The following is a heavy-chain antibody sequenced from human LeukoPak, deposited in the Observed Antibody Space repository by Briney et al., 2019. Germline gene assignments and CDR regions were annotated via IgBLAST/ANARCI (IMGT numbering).Heavy chain of an antibody. CDR3: ARDRDNVAGSRGYFDY. CDR1: GFTFSSRDW. J-gene: IGHJ4*02. CDR2: IKQDGSEK. V-gene: IGHV3-7*01. D-gene: IGHD6-19*01. Sequence: GGSLRLSCAVSGFTFSSRDWMTWVRQAPGKGLEWVANIKQDGSEKNYVDSAKGRFTISRDNAKNSLYLQMNSLRAEDTAVYYCARDRDNVAGSRGYFDYWGQGTLVTVSS.